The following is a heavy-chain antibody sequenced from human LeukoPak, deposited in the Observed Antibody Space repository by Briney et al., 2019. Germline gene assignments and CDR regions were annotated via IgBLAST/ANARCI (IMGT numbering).Heavy chain of an antibody. CDR1: GGSFSGYS. CDR2: IYHSGST. CDR3: ATDSYGIDY. V-gene: IGHV4-30-2*01. J-gene: IGHJ4*02. Sequence: SETLSLTCAVCGGSFSGYSWSWIRQPPGKGLEWIGYIYHSGSTYYNPSLKSRVTISVDRSKNQFSLKLSSVTAADTAVYYCATDSYGIDYWGQGTLVTVSS. D-gene: IGHD5-18*01.